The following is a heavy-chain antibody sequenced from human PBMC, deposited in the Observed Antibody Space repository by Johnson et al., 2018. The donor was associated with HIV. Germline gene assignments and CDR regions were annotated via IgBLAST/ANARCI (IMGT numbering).Heavy chain of an antibody. D-gene: IGHD5-12*01. CDR2: MYRGGST. CDR1: GFSVSNNY. V-gene: IGHV3-66*02. CDR3: ASGDDDGF. Sequence: VHLVESGGGLVQSGGSLRLSCGASGFSVSNNYMNWVRQAPGKGLEWVSVMYRGGSTYYPDSVKGRFTISRDNSKNTLYLQMNSLRHEDTAVYYCASGDDDGFWVQGTMVTVSS. J-gene: IGHJ3*01.